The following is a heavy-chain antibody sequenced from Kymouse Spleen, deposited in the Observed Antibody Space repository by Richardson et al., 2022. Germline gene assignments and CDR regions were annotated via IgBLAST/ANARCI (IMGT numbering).Heavy chain of an antibody. Sequence: QVQLVQSGAEVKKPGASVKVSCKASGYTFTSYAMHWVRQAPGQRLEWMGWINAGNGNTKYSQKFQGRVTITRDTSASTAYMELSSLRSEDTAVYYCASIMITFGGVIVTSSTGARAPWSPSPQ. D-gene: IGHD3-16*02. CDR2: INAGNGNT. CDR1: GYTFTSYA. CDR3: ASIMITFGGVIVTSST. V-gene: IGHV1-3*01. J-gene: IGHJ1*01.